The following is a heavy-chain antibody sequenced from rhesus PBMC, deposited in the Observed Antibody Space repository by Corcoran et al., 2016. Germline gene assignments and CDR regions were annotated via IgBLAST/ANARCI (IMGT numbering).Heavy chain of an antibody. Sequence: QVQLQESGPGLVKPSATLSLTCAVSGAPLSNYRGSWIRPPPGKGLEWIGEINGNSGSTYYNPSLKIRVTISKDASKNQFSLNLNSLTAADTAVYYCARDRGVATSNWGQGVLVTVSS. D-gene: IGHD4-29*01. CDR3: ARDRGVATSN. CDR1: GAPLSNYR. CDR2: INGNSGST. J-gene: IGHJ4*01. V-gene: IGHV4-80*01.